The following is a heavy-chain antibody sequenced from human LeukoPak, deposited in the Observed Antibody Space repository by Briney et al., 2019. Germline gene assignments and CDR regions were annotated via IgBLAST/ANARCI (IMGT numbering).Heavy chain of an antibody. CDR2: ISAYNGNT. J-gene: IGHJ5*02. CDR3: ARVMGRFLEWLPVGWFDP. D-gene: IGHD3-3*01. CDR1: GYTFTSYD. V-gene: IGHV1-18*01. Sequence: ASVKVSCKASGYTFTSYDINWVRQATGQGLEWMGWISAYNGNTNYAQKLQGRVTMTTDTSTSTAYMELRSLRSDDTAVYYCARVMGRFLEWLPVGWFDPWGQGTLVTVSS.